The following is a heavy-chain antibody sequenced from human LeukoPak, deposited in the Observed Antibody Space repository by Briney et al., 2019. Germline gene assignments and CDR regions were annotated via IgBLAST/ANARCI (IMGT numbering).Heavy chain of an antibody. J-gene: IGHJ5*01. D-gene: IGHD6-19*01. CDR2: MSGGGST. V-gene: IGHV3-23*01. Sequence: GGSLRLSCAASGFTFSSYAVNWVRQAPGKGLEWVSVMSGGGSTYYADSVKGRFTISRDNSKNTLYLQMNGLRDDDTAVYYCAKDRGYSSGCDSWGQGTLVTVSS. CDR1: GFTFSSYA. CDR3: AKDRGYSSGCDS.